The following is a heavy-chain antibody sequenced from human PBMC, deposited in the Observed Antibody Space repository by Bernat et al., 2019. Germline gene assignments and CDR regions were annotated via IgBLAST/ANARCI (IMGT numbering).Heavy chain of an antibody. CDR1: GFTFDDYT. Sequence: EVQLVESGGVVVQPGGSLRLSCAASGFTFDDYTMHWVRQAPGKGLEWVSLISWDGGSTYYADSVKGRFTISRDNSKNSLYLQMHSLRTEDTALYYCATAPGYCIGGSCDGASEIWGQGTRVTVSS. D-gene: IGHD2-15*01. CDR3: ATAPGYCIGGSCDGASEI. J-gene: IGHJ3*02. V-gene: IGHV3-43*01. CDR2: ISWDGGST.